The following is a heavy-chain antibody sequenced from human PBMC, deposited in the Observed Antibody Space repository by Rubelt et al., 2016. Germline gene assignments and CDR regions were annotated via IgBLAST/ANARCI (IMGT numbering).Heavy chain of an antibody. CDR2: ISGSGGST. D-gene: IGHD6-19*01. CDR3: DKDQSSGALGRIDALDI. V-gene: IGHV3-23*04. J-gene: IGHJ3*02. CDR1: GFTFSSYW. Sequence: EVQLVESGGGLVQPGGSLSLSCAASGFTFSSYWMYWVRLAPGKGLEWVSAISGSGGSTYYADSATGRFTISRDNSKKTLIMHWNSLGCEDTAGYYWDKDQSSGALGRIDALDIWGQGTMVTVSS.